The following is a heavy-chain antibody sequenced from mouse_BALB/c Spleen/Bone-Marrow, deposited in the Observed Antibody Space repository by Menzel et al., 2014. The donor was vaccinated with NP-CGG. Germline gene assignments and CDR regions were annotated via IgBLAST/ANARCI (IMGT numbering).Heavy chain of an antibody. CDR2: ISDGGSYT. J-gene: IGHJ1*01. V-gene: IGHV5-4*02. D-gene: IGHD1-2*01. CDR3: ARVVTTATLYWYFDV. Sequence: EVQGVESGGGLVEPGGSLKLSCAASGFTFSDYYMYWVRQTPEKRLEWVATISDGGSYTYYPDSVKGRFTISRDNAKNNLYLQMSSLKSEDTAMYYCARVVTTATLYWYFDVWGAGTTVTVSS. CDR1: GFTFSDYY.